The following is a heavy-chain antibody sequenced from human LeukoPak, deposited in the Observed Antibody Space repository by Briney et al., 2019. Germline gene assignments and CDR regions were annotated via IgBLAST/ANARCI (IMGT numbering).Heavy chain of an antibody. Sequence: SETLSLTCTVSGGSITSSSYYWGWIRQPPGKGLEWIGSVYYSGNTYYNSSLKSRVTISVDTSKNQFSLKLSSVTAADTAVYYCARSLERLTLDIWGQGTMVTVSS. J-gene: IGHJ3*02. CDR3: ARSLERLTLDI. CDR2: VYYSGNT. CDR1: GGSITSSSYY. D-gene: IGHD1-1*01. V-gene: IGHV4-39*07.